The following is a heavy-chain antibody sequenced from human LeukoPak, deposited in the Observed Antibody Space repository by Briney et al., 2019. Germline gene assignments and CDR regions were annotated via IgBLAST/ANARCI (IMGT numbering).Heavy chain of an antibody. D-gene: IGHD3-10*01. CDR2: ISSNGGST. V-gene: IGHV3-64*04. CDR3: AKDPMVRGLTYDY. J-gene: IGHJ4*02. CDR1: GFTFSSYA. Sequence: GGSLRLSCSASGFTFSSYAMHWVHQAPGKGLEYVSAISSNGGSTYYADSVKGRFTISRDNSKNTLYLQMNSLRAEDTAVYYCAKDPMVRGLTYDYWGQGTLVTVSS.